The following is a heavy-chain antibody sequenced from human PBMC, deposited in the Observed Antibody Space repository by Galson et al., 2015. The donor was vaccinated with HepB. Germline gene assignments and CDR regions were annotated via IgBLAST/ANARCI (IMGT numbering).Heavy chain of an antibody. CDR3: ARVRSGWSFPHYYYYMDV. Sequence: ETLSLTCAVYGRSFSGYYWSWIRQPPGRGLERIGEINPSGSTNYNQSLKSRVTISLDTSINQFSLKLTSVTAADTAVYYCARVRSGWSFPHYYYYMDVWGKGTTVTVSS. J-gene: IGHJ6*03. CDR1: GRSFSGYY. V-gene: IGHV4-34*01. CDR2: INPSGST. D-gene: IGHD6-19*01.